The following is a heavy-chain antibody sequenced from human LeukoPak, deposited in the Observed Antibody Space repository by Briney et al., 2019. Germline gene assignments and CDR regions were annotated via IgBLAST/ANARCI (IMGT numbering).Heavy chain of an antibody. CDR2: INWSGGST. J-gene: IGHJ4*02. CDR1: GGSISSYY. CDR3: AREGVRAIDY. Sequence: ETLSLTCTVSGGSISSYYWSWIRQPPGKGLEWVSGINWSGGSTGYADSVKGRFTISRDNAKNSLYLQMNSLRAEDTALYYCAREGVRAIDYWGQGTLVTVSS. V-gene: IGHV3-20*04. D-gene: IGHD3-16*01.